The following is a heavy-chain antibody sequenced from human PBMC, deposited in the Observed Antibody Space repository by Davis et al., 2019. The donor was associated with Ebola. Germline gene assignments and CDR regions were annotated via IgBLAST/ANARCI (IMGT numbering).Heavy chain of an antibody. CDR3: GSVFEY. CDR1: GFTFDDYA. V-gene: IGHV3-9*01. J-gene: IGHJ4*02. CDR2: INGNSGNI. Sequence: SLKISCAASGFTFDDYAMHWVRQAPGKGLEWVSGINGNSGNIGYADSVKGRFTISRDNAKNTLSLQMNSLRAEDTAVYYCGSVFEYWSQGTLVTVSS.